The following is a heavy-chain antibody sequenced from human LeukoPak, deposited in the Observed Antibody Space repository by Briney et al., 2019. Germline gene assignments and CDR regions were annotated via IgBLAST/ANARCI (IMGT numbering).Heavy chain of an antibody. CDR1: GGAFSSYA. CDR3: ARGAERAFDI. V-gene: IGHV1-69*04. Sequence: ASVKVSCKASGGAFSSYAISWVRQAPGQGLEWVGRIIPILGIANYAQKFQGRVTITADKSTSTAYMELSSLRSEDTAVYYCARGAERAFDIWGQGTMVTVSS. J-gene: IGHJ3*02. CDR2: IIPILGIA.